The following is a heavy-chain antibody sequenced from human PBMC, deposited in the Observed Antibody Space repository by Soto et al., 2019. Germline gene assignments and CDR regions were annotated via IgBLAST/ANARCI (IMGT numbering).Heavy chain of an antibody. V-gene: IGHV1-18*01. CDR2: ISAYNGNT. CDR1: GYTFTSYG. J-gene: IGHJ6*02. Sequence: ASVKVSCKASGYTFTSYGISWVRQAPVQGLEWMGWISAYNGNTNYAQKLQGRVTMTTDTSTSTAYMELRSLRSDETAVYYCARDPHNLARDLWSGYYNYYYYYGMDVWGQGTTVTVSS. CDR3: ARDPHNLARDLWSGYYNYYYYYGMDV. D-gene: IGHD3-3*01.